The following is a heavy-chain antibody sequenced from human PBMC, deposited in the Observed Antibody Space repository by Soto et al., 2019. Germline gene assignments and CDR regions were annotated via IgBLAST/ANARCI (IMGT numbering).Heavy chain of an antibody. CDR1: AFSLSTGGVG. J-gene: IGHJ6*02. V-gene: IGHV2-5*02. CDR3: IQSRCGGDCLQSYASYYYYGIDV. D-gene: IGHD2-21*02. Sequence: QITLKESGPTLVKPTQTLTLTCTFSAFSLSTGGVGVGWIRQPPGKALEWLALIYWDDDKRYSPSLRSRLTITKDTSTNQVVLTMTTMDPVDTATSYCIQSRCGGDCLQSYASYYYYGIDVWGQGTPVTVSS. CDR2: IYWDDDK.